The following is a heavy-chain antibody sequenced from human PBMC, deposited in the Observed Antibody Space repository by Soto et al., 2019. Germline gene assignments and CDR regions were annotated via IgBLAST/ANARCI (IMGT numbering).Heavy chain of an antibody. V-gene: IGHV3-9*01. CDR2: ISWNSGSI. CDR1: GFTFDDYA. J-gene: IGHJ4*02. D-gene: IGHD6-13*01. Sequence: EVQLVESGGGLVQPGRSLRLSCAASGFTFDDYAIHWVRQAPGKGLEWVSGISWNSGSIGYADSVKGRFTISRDNAKNSLYLQMNSLRVEDTALYYCAKDISSSNWYYFDYWGQGTLVTVSS. CDR3: AKDISSSNWYYFDY.